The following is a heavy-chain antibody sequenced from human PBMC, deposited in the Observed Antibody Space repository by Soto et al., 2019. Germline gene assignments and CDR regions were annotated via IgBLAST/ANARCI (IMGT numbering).Heavy chain of an antibody. CDR2: IDPSDSYT. D-gene: IGHD3-22*01. Sequence: PGESLKISCKGSGYSFTSYWISCVRQMPGKGLEWMGRIDPSDSYTNYSPSFQGHVTISADKSISTAYLQWSSLKASDTAMYYCARRRYYDSSGYPDHYYYYGMDVWGQGTTVTVSS. CDR1: GYSFTSYW. CDR3: ARRRYYDSSGYPDHYYYYGMDV. J-gene: IGHJ6*02. V-gene: IGHV5-10-1*01.